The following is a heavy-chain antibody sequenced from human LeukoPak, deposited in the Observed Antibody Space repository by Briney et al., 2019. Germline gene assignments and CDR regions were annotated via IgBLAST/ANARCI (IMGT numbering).Heavy chain of an antibody. CDR2: ISGSGGST. CDR1: GFTFTSYA. V-gene: IGHV3-23*01. J-gene: IGHJ4*02. Sequence: SGGSLRLSCAASGFTFTSYAMGWVRQAPGKGLEWVSAISGSGGSTYYADSVKGRFTISRDNSKNTLYLQMNSLRAEDTAVYYCAKDKRFLEWLLSPPVYYFDYWGQGTLVTVSS. CDR3: AKDKRFLEWLLSPPVYYFDY. D-gene: IGHD3-3*01.